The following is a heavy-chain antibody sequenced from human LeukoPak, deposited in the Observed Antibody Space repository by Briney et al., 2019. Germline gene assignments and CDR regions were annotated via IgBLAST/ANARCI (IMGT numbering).Heavy chain of an antibody. Sequence: ASVKVSCKVSGYTLTELSMHWVRQAPGKGLEWMGGFDPEDGETIYAQKFQGRVTMTEDTSTDTAYMALSSLRSEGTAVYYCATSRDGGWPYSVHYWGQGTLVTVSS. CDR1: GYTLTELS. CDR2: FDPEDGET. CDR3: ATSRDGGWPYSVHY. J-gene: IGHJ4*02. D-gene: IGHD2-21*01. V-gene: IGHV1-24*01.